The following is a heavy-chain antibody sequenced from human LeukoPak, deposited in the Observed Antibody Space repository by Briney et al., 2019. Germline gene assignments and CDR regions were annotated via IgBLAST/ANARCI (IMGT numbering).Heavy chain of an antibody. CDR2: ISYNGRGT. V-gene: IGHV3-64*01. CDR1: GFTFSSYA. Sequence: GGSLRLSCAVSGFTFSSYAMHWVRQAPGKGLEYVSAISYNGRGTHYAHSVKGRFTISRDNSKNTLSLQMNSLRVEDTALYYCTKDLRYYYADNHSEMDEHDYWGQGTLVTVSS. CDR3: TKDLRYYYADNHSEMDEHDY. J-gene: IGHJ4*02. D-gene: IGHD4-23*01.